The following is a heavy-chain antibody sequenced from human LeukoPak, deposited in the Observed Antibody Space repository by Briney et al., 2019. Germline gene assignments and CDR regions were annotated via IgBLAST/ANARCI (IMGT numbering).Heavy chain of an antibody. D-gene: IGHD1-26*01. CDR2: IKSSTDGGTT. Sequence: GGSLRLSCAASGLTFSNAWMSWVRQAPGKGLEWVGRIKSSTDGGTTDYAAPVKGRFTLSRDESKNTLYLQMDRLKTETTAVYSCATGGQVGATKPFDYWGQGTLVTVSS. CDR3: ATGGQVGATKPFDY. V-gene: IGHV3-15*01. CDR1: GLTFSNAW. J-gene: IGHJ4*02.